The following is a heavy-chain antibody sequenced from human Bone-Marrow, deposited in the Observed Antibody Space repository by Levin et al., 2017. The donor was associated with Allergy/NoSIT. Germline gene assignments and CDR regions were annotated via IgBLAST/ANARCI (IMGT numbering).Heavy chain of an antibody. CDR1: GFTFNQYG. Sequence: LAGGSLRLSCAASGFTFNQYGMTWLRQSPVKGLEWVATISGSGGTTDYAASVMGRFTISRDNDKNTLSLQMNSLRVDDTALYFCAKDNDFDYPDDYWGQGTLVTVSS. V-gene: IGHV3-23*01. J-gene: IGHJ4*02. CDR3: AKDNDFDYPDDY. D-gene: IGHD3-9*01. CDR2: ISGSGGTT.